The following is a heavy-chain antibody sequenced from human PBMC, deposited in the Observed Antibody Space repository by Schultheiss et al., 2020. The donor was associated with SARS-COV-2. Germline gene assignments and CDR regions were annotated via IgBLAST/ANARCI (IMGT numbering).Heavy chain of an antibody. CDR2: INHSGST. CDR3: ARANAWACSGGSCSLDY. J-gene: IGHJ4*02. Sequence: SETLSLTCAVYGGSFSGYYWSWIRQPPGKGLEWIGEINHSGSTNYNPSLKSRVTISVDTSKNQFSLKLSSVTAADTAVYYCARANAWACSGGSCSLDYWGQGTLVTVSS. D-gene: IGHD2-15*01. V-gene: IGHV4-34*01. CDR1: GGSFSGYY.